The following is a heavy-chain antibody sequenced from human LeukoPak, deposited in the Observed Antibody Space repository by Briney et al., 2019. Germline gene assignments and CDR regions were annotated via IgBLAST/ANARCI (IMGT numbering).Heavy chain of an antibody. CDR1: GFTFSSYG. J-gene: IGHJ6*02. V-gene: IGHV3-33*01. Sequence: GGSLRLSCAASGFTFSSYGMHWVRQAPGKGLERVAVIWYDGSNQYYADSVKGRFTISRDNSKNTLYLQMNSLRAEDTAVYYCARDGYCSSTSCYDLSHYGMDVWGQGTTVTVSS. D-gene: IGHD2-2*03. CDR2: IWYDGSNQ. CDR3: ARDGYCSSTSCYDLSHYGMDV.